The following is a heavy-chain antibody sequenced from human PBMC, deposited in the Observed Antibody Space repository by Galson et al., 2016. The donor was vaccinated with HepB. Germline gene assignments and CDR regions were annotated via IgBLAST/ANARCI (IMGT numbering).Heavy chain of an antibody. CDR1: GFSFSNYA. CDR2: ISTDGVST. Sequence: SLRLSCAASGFSFSNYALHWVRQAPGKELEYVSGISTDGVSTYYTDSVKGRFTISRDDSKNTLFLHMNSLKTEDTAVYYCETFINKASYWGQGTLVTVSS. J-gene: IGHJ4*02. V-gene: IGHV3-64*04. CDR3: ETFINKASY. D-gene: IGHD2/OR15-2a*01.